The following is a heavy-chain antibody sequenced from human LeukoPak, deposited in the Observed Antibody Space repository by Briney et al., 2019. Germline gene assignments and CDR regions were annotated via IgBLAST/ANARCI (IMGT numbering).Heavy chain of an antibody. Sequence: SETLSLTCTVSGGSISSSSYYWGWIRQPPGKGLKWIGSIYSSGSTYYNPSLKSRVTISVDTSKNQFSLKLSSVTAADTAVYYCARHAVLYSPFDYWGQGTLVTVSS. CDR1: GGSISSSSYY. V-gene: IGHV4-39*01. CDR3: ARHAVLYSPFDY. D-gene: IGHD2-2*02. CDR2: IYSSGST. J-gene: IGHJ4*02.